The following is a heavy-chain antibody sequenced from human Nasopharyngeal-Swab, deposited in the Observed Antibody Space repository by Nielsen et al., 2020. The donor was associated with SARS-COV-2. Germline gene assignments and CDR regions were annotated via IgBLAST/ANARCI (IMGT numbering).Heavy chain of an antibody. CDR1: GGSVSSGGYY. Sequence: SETLSLTCTVSGGSVSSGGYYWIWIRQHPGKGLEWIGYIHYSGSTYYNPSLKSRVTISVDTSKNQFSLKLSSVTAADTAVYYCARLNGIAAAGTGWFDPWGQGTLVTVSS. D-gene: IGHD6-13*01. CDR3: ARLNGIAAAGTGWFDP. J-gene: IGHJ5*02. CDR2: IHYSGST. V-gene: IGHV4-31*03.